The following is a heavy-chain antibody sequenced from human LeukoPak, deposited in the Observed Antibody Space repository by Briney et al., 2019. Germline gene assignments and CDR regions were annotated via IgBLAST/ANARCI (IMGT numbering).Heavy chain of an antibody. CDR3: ARGGSRYYTSGTVDY. J-gene: IGHJ4*02. CDR2: INTNTGEP. CDR1: GYTFASYA. V-gene: IGHV7-4-1*02. Sequence: ASVKVSCKASGYTFASYAMNWVRQAPGQGLEWMGWINTNTGEPTYAQGFTGRFVISLDTSVSTAYLQISSLKAEDTAIYYCARGGSRYYTSGTVDYWGQGTLVTVSS. D-gene: IGHD3-3*01.